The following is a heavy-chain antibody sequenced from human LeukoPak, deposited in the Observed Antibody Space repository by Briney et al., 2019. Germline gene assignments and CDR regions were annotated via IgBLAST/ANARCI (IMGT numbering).Heavy chain of an antibody. V-gene: IGHV1-46*01. Sequence: ASVKVSCKASGYTFTGYYMHWVRQAPGQGLEWMGIINPSGGSTSYAQKFQGRVTMTRDMSTSTVYMELSSLRSEDTAVYYCARDTVRGDFDYWGQGTLVTVSS. CDR1: GYTFTGYY. J-gene: IGHJ4*02. CDR2: INPSGGST. D-gene: IGHD4-17*01. CDR3: ARDTVRGDFDY.